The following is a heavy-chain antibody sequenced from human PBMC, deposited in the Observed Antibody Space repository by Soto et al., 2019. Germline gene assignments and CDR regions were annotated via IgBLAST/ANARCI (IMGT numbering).Heavy chain of an antibody. CDR1: GAAISSGGYA. J-gene: IGHJ4*02. D-gene: IGHD6-19*01. CDR3: ARHFLYSDWYREDY. CDR2: IYHSENT. Sequence: TLSLTFAVSGAAISSGGYAGSWIRQPPGKGVECIGEIYHSENTNYNPSLKSRVTIAMDKSMNQFSLKLSPVTATDTAVDYYARHFLYSDWYREDYWGQETLVNDTS. V-gene: IGHV4-30-2*05.